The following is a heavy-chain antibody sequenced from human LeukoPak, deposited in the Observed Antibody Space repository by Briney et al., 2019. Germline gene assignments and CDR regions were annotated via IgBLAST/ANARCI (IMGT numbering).Heavy chain of an antibody. J-gene: IGHJ3*02. CDR1: GDSISSAYY. CDR3: ARGGAYCGGDCYSDDAFDI. CDR2: IYTSGST. V-gene: IGHV4-61*02. Sequence: SETLSLTCTVSGDSISSAYYWSWIRQPAGKGLEWIGRIYTSGSTNYNPSLKSRVTISVDTSKNQFSLKLTSVIAADPAVYYCARGGAYCGGDCYSDDAFDIWGQGTMVTVSS. D-gene: IGHD2-21*02.